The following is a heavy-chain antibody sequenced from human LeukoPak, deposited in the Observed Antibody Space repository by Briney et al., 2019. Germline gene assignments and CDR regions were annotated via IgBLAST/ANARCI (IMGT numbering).Heavy chain of an antibody. J-gene: IGHJ4*02. CDR1: GYTFTGYY. D-gene: IGHD6-13*01. V-gene: IGHV1-46*01. CDR2: INPSGGST. Sequence: GASVKVSCKASGYTFTGYYMHWVRQAPGQGLEWMGIINPSGGSTSYAQEFQGRVTMTRDTSTSTVYMELRSLRSGDTAVYYCARDIGNSGNWYYFDYWGQGTLVTVSS. CDR3: ARDIGNSGNWYYFDY.